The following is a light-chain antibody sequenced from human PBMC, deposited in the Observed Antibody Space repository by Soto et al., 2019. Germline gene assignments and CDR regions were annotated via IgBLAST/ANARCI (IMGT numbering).Light chain of an antibody. V-gene: IGLV1-40*01. J-gene: IGLJ3*02. CDR3: QSYDSSLSGWV. CDR2: GNS. Sequence: VLTQPPSVSGAPGQRVTISCTESSSNIGAGYDVHWYQQLPGTAPKLLIYGNSNRPSGVPDRFSGSKSGTSASLAITGLQAEDEADYYCQSYDSSLSGWVFGGGTQLTVL. CDR1: SSNIGAGYD.